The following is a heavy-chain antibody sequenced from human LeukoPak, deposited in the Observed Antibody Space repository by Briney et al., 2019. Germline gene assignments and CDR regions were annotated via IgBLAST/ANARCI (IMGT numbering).Heavy chain of an antibody. Sequence: GGSLRLSCAASGFTFSSYAMSWVRQAPGKGLEWVSAISGSSGSTYYADSVKGRFTISRDNSKNTLYLQMNSLRAEDTAVYYCAKTRRTTMVRGAKGWFDPWGQGTLVTVSS. CDR2: ISGSSGST. CDR1: GFTFSSYA. J-gene: IGHJ5*02. V-gene: IGHV3-23*01. D-gene: IGHD3-10*01. CDR3: AKTRRTTMVRGAKGWFDP.